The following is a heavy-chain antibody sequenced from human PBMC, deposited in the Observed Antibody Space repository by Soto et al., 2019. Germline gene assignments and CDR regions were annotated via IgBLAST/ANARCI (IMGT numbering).Heavy chain of an antibody. CDR2: IYHSGST. D-gene: IGHD4-17*01. CDR1: GGSISSGGYS. CDR3: ARDGSYGDYVFQH. V-gene: IGHV4-30-2*01. Sequence: QLQLQESGSGLVKPSQTLSLTCAVSGGSISSGGYSWSWIRQPPGKGLEWIGYIYHSGSTYYNPSLKSRVXXSXDXXKNQFSLKLGSVTAADTAVYYCARDGSYGDYVFQHWGQGTLVTVSS. J-gene: IGHJ1*01.